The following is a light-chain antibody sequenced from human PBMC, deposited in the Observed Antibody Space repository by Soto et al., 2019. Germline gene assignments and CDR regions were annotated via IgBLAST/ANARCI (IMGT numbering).Light chain of an antibody. CDR2: DVS. V-gene: IGLV2-11*01. CDR1: SGDVGGYNY. J-gene: IGLJ1*01. CDR3: CSYAGSYTHYV. Sequence: QSALTQPRSVSGSPGQSITISCTGTSGDVGGYNYVSWYRQHPGKAPKLMIYDVSKRPSGVPDRFSGSKSGNTASLTISGLQAEDEADYYCCSYAGSYTHYVFGTGTKVTVL.